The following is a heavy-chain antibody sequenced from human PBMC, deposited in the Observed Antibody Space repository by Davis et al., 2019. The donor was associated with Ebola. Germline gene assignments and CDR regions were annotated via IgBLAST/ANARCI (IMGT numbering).Heavy chain of an antibody. CDR2: INAGNGNT. CDR1: GYTFTSYA. Sequence: MPGGSLRLSCAASGYTFTSYAMHWVRQAPGQRLEWMGWINAGNGNTKYSQKFQGRVTITRDTSASTAYMELSSLRSEDTAVYYCARDFPHNDVLVPAAMWDYFDYWGQGTLVTVSS. V-gene: IGHV1-3*01. CDR3: ARDFPHNDVLVPAAMWDYFDY. J-gene: IGHJ4*02. D-gene: IGHD2-2*01.